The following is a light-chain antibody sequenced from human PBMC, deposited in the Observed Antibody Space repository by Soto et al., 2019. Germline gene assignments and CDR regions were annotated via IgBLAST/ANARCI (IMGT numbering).Light chain of an antibody. CDR3: MQALQTPRT. CDR1: QTLLHSNGYNY. Sequence: DIVMTQSPLSLPVTPGEPASISCGSSQTLLHSNGYNYLDWYLQKPGQSPRLLIYLGSNRASGVPDRFSGHGSGTDFTLKISRVEAEDVGVYYCMQALQTPRTFGQGTKLEIK. V-gene: IGKV2-28*01. CDR2: LGS. J-gene: IGKJ2*02.